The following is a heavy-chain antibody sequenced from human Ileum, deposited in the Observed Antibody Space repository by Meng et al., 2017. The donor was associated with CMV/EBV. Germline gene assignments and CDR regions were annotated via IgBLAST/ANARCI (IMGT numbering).Heavy chain of an antibody. CDR2: ISAYNGNT. CDR3: ARDLNSSGWRWLSNYYGMDV. J-gene: IGHJ6*02. CDR1: GYTFLSYG. Sequence: ASAKVSCKASGYTFLSYGIIWVLQAPGQGLEWMGWISAYNGNTNYAQKFQGRVTMTTDTSTSTAYMKLRSLTSDDTAVYYCARDLNSSGWRWLSNYYGMDVWGQGTTVTVSS. V-gene: IGHV1-18*01. D-gene: IGHD6-19*01.